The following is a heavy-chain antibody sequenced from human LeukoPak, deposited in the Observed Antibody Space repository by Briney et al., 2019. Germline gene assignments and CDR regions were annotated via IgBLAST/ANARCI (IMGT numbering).Heavy chain of an antibody. J-gene: IGHJ4*02. Sequence: PGGSLRLSCAASGFTFSSYEMNWVRQAPGKGLEWVSYISSSGSTIYYADSVKGRFTISRDNAKNSLYLQMNGLRAEDTAVYYCARDRGGGYCSGGSCYFDYWGQGTLVTVSS. CDR3: ARDRGGGYCSGGSCYFDY. D-gene: IGHD2-15*01. CDR1: GFTFSSYE. V-gene: IGHV3-48*03. CDR2: ISSSGSTI.